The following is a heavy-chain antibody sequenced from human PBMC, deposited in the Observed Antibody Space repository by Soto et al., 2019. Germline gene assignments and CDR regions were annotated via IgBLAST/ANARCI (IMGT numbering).Heavy chain of an antibody. J-gene: IGHJ4*02. V-gene: IGHV3-48*01. CDR2: ISGDSRIT. D-gene: IGHD4-17*01. Sequence: EVQLVESGGGLVQPGGSLRLSCAASGFTFRTYGMNWVRQAPGKGLEWISYISGDSRITYYADSVKGRFTISRDYADNSLLLQMYSLRAEDTALYYCAGDLKNYGDTRQGFDSWGQGTLVTVSS. CDR3: AGDLKNYGDTRQGFDS. CDR1: GFTFRTYG.